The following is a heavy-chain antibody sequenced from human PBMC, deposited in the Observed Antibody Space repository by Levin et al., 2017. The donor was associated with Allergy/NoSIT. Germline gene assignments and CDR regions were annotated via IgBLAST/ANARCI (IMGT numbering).Heavy chain of an antibody. CDR3: ARDTTLAGEA. CDR2: IKEDASKR. V-gene: IGHV3-7*03. CDR1: GFTFSNCW. J-gene: IGHJ5*02. D-gene: IGHD3-16*01. Sequence: GGSLRLSCAASGFTFSNCWMTWVRQAPGKGLEWVANIKEDASKRYYADSVKGRFTISRDNANNSLYLQMNYLGGDDTAVYHCARDTTLAGEAWGQGTLVTVS.